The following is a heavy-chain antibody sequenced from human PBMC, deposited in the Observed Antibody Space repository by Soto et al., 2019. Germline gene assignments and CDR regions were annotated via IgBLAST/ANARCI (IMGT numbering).Heavy chain of an antibody. CDR2: VYYSGST. CDR3: ATSYGSGYRAFDY. CDR1: GDSISSSNYH. J-gene: IGHJ4*02. Sequence: SETLSLTCTVSGDSISSSNYHWGWIRQPPGKGLEWIGSVYYSGSTYYNPSLKSRVTISIDASKNQFSLNLNSVTATDTAMYYCATSYGSGYRAFDYWGQGALLTVSS. V-gene: IGHV4-39*01. D-gene: IGHD3-10*01.